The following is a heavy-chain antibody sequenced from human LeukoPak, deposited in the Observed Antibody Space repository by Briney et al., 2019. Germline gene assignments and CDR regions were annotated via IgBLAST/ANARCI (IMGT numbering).Heavy chain of an antibody. CDR1: GGSFSGYY. V-gene: IGHV4-34*01. Sequence: SETLSLTCAVYGGSFSGYYWSWIRQPPGKGLEWIGEINHSGSTNYNPSLKSRVTISLDTSKNQFSLKLSSVTAADTAMYYCARVSRGNSVGGDYWGQGTLVTVSS. CDR3: ARVSRGNSVGGDY. D-gene: IGHD4-23*01. J-gene: IGHJ4*02. CDR2: INHSGST.